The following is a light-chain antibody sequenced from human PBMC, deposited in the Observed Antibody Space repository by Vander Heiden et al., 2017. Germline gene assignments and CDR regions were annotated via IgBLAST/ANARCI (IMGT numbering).Light chain of an antibody. CDR1: SSDVGSDNL. CDR2: EVS. J-gene: IGLJ1*01. Sequence: QSGLTQPASVSGSPGQSVTISCTGTSSDVGSDNLVSWYQQHQGKAPKLMIYEVSKRPSGVSNRFAGSKSGNTACLTISGLQAEDEADYYCCSYAGSSTYVFGTGTKVTVL. CDR3: CSYAGSSTYV. V-gene: IGLV2-23*02.